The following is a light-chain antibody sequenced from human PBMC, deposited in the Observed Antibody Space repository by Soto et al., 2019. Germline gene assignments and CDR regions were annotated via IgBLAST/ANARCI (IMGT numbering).Light chain of an antibody. CDR3: QQYNVYPWT. Sequence: DIQMTQSPSTLSASVGDRVTITCRASQSISSWLAWYQQKAGEAPKLLTYKASSLESGVPSRFGGSGSGTEFTLTISSLQSDDFATYYCQQYNVYPWTFGQGTKVEIK. V-gene: IGKV1-5*03. CDR2: KAS. J-gene: IGKJ1*01. CDR1: QSISSW.